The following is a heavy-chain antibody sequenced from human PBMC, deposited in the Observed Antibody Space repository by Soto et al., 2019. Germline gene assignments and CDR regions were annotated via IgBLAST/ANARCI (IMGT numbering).Heavy chain of an antibody. CDR2: IRGGGGDK. CDR1: GFTFSSYW. J-gene: IGHJ5*02. D-gene: IGHD3-9*01. CDR3: AKDLSTVDYDILTGYQQPNWFDP. Sequence: PGGSLRLSCAASGFTFSSYWMSWVRQAPGKGLEWVANIRGGGGDKYYADSVKGRFTISRDNSKNTLYLQMNSLRAEDTAVYYCAKDLSTVDYDILTGYQQPNWFDPWGQGNLVTVSS. V-gene: IGHV3-7*03.